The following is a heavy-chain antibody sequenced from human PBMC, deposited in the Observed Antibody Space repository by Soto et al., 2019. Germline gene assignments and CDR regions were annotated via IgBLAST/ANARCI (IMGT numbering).Heavy chain of an antibody. CDR2: IYNGGSI. CDR1: GDSISNVHYF. V-gene: IGHV4-30-4*01. CDR3: TRGPSGPKVDS. J-gene: IGHJ4*02. D-gene: IGHD7-27*01. Sequence: QVQLQQSGPGLVQPSQTLSLTCTVSGDSISNVHYFWSWIRQSPDKGLEWIRHIYNGGSIYNNPSLESRPTISVDTSKNQFSLDLSSVSAADTAVYYCTRGPSGPKVDSWGQGTLVTVSS.